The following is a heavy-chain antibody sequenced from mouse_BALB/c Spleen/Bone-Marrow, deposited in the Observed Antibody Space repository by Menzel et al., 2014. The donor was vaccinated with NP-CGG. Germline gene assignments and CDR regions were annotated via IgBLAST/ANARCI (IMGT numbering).Heavy chain of an antibody. CDR3: ARSTATPYYFDY. Sequence: EVKLVESGPGLAKPSQSLSLTCTVTGYSITSDYAWNWIRQFPGNKLEWMGYISYSGSTSYNPSLKSRISITRDTSKNQFFLQLNSVTTEDTATYYCARSTATPYYFDYWGQGTTLTVSS. CDR2: ISYSGST. V-gene: IGHV3-2*02. CDR1: GYSITSDYA. D-gene: IGHD1-2*01. J-gene: IGHJ2*01.